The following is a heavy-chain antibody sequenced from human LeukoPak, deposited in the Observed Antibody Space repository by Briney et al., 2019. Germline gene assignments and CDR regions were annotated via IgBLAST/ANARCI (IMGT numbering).Heavy chain of an antibody. D-gene: IGHD3-22*01. CDR3: AAGRYYYDSSGCHPGAFYI. CDR1: GFTFTSSA. CDR2: IVVGSGNT. Sequence: TSVKLSCKASGFTFTSSAMQWVRQARGQRLEWIGWIVVGSGNTNYAQKFQERVTITRDMSTSTAYMELSSLRSEDTAVYYCAAGRYYYDSSGCHPGAFYIWGQGTMVTVSS. J-gene: IGHJ3*02. V-gene: IGHV1-58*02.